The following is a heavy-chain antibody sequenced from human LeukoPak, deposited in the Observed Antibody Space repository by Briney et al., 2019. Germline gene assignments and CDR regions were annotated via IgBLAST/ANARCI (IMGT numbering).Heavy chain of an antibody. J-gene: IGHJ1*01. Sequence: ASVKVSCKASGYTFTSYYMHWVRQSPGQGLEWMGIINPSGGSTSYAQKFQGRVTMTRDTSTSTVYMELSSLRSEDTAVYYCARDLAGYYDFWGGFFQHWGQGTLVTVSS. D-gene: IGHD3-3*01. CDR3: ARDLAGYYDFWGGFFQH. CDR2: INPSGGST. V-gene: IGHV1-46*03. CDR1: GYTFTSYY.